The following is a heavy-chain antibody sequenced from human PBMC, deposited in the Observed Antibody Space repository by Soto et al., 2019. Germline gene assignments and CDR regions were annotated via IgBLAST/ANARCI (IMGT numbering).Heavy chain of an antibody. V-gene: IGHV3-23*01. Sequence: PGGSLRLSCAASGFTFSSYAMSWVRQAPGKGLEWVSAIIGSGSRTYYADSVKGRFTISRDNSKNTLSLQMSSLRAEDTAVYNCAKVHYGDYDPFDYWGQGTLVTVSS. CDR3: AKVHYGDYDPFDY. CDR2: IIGSGSRT. CDR1: GFTFSSYA. D-gene: IGHD4-17*01. J-gene: IGHJ4*02.